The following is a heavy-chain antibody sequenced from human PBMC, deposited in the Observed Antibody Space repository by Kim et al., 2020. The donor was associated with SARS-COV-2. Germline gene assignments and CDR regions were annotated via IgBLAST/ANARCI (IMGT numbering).Heavy chain of an antibody. J-gene: IGHJ4*02. CDR3: AKGLFYDSSGSFDF. V-gene: IGHV3-23*01. Sequence: AAPVEGRFTTSRDNSKNTLSLQMNSLRAEDTAVYYCAKGLFYDSSGSFDFWGQGTLVTVSS. D-gene: IGHD3-22*01.